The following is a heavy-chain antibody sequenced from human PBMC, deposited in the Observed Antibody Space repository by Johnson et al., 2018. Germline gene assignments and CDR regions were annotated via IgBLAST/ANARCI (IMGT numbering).Heavy chain of an antibody. D-gene: IGHD2-2*01. CDR2: ISSTSEFI. J-gene: IGHJ4*02. CDR3: KGDVRQYGMFDS. V-gene: IGHV3-21*01. CDR1: GFTFRSYS. Sequence: VQLVQSVGGLVKPGGSLRLSCTASGFTFRSYSLDWVRQAPGKGLEWVSTISSTSEFIYYADSVKGRFIISRDNAKNSLYLQMNSLGAEDTAFYYCKGDVRQYGMFDSWGRGTLVTVSS.